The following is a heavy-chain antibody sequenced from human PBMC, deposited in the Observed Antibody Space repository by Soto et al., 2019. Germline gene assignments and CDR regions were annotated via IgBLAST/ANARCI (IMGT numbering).Heavy chain of an antibody. CDR2: ISYSGNT. CDR3: ARRGARTAAVSTSTGFDP. CDR1: GGSISSGSYY. D-gene: IGHD6-13*01. Sequence: QLQLQESAPGLVKPSETLSLTCSVSGGSISSGSYYWGWIRQPPGKGLEWIGSISYSGNTYYSPSLKSRVIISVDTSKNQFSLELSSVTATDTAVYYCARRGARTAAVSTSTGFDPWGQGALGTVSS. V-gene: IGHV4-39*01. J-gene: IGHJ5*02.